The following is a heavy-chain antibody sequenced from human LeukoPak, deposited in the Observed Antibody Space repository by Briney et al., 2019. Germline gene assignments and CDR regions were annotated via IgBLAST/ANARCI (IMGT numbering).Heavy chain of an antibody. CDR2: IYYSGST. D-gene: IGHD2-21*02. V-gene: IGHV4-61*10. Sequence: SQTLSLTCTVSGGSINSRTYYWTWIRQPAGKGLEWIGYIYYSGSTNYNPSLKSRVTISVDTSKNQFSLKLSSVTAADTAVYYCAREAYCGGDCPNWFDPWGQGTLVTVSS. CDR1: GGSINSRTYY. J-gene: IGHJ5*02. CDR3: AREAYCGGDCPNWFDP.